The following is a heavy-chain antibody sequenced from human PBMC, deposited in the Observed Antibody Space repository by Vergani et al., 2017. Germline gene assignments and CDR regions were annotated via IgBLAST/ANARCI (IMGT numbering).Heavy chain of an antibody. CDR2: IGTAGDT. V-gene: IGHV3-13*01. CDR1: GFTFSSYD. CDR3: ARAVSTTVGDYPGY. J-gene: IGHJ4*02. D-gene: IGHD4-23*01. Sequence: EVQLVESGGDLVQPGRSLRLSCAASGFTFSSYDMHWVRQATGKGLEWVSAIGTAGDTYYPGSVKGRFTISRENAKNSLYLQMNSLRAGDTAIYYCARAVSTTVGDYPGYWGQGTLVTVSS.